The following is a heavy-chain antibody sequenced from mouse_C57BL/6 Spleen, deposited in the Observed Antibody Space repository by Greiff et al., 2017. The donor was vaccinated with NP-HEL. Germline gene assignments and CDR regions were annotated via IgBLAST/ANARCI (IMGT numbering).Heavy chain of an antibody. Sequence: DVQLVESGGGLVKPGGSLKLSCAASGFTFSSYAMSWVRQTPEKRLEWVATISDGGSYTYYPDNVKGRFTISRDNAKNNLYLQMSHLKSEDTAMYYCARDRDYDKAWFAYWGQGTLVTVSA. D-gene: IGHD2-4*01. J-gene: IGHJ3*01. CDR1: GFTFSSYA. V-gene: IGHV5-4*01. CDR3: ARDRDYDKAWFAY. CDR2: ISDGGSYT.